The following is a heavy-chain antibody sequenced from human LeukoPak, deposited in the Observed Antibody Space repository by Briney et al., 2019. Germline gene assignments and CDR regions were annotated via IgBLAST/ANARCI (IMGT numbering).Heavy chain of an antibody. CDR2: IWYDGSNK. CDR1: GFTFSSYG. J-gene: IGHJ3*02. Sequence: PGRSLRLSCAASGFTFSSYGMHWVRQAPGKGLEWVAVIWYDGSNKYYADSVKGRFTISRDNSKNTLYLQMNSLRAEDTAVYYCARDGRGPVPGAFDIWGQGTMVTVSS. CDR3: ARDGRGPVPGAFDI. V-gene: IGHV3-33*01. D-gene: IGHD3-10*01.